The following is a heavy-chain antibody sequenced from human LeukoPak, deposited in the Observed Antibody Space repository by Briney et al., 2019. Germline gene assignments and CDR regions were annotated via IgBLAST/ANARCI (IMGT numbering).Heavy chain of an antibody. D-gene: IGHD3-22*01. CDR1: GLSFRDAW. J-gene: IGHJ4*02. V-gene: IGHV3-69-1*01. Sequence: PGGSLRLSCAVSGLSFRDAWLCWVRQAPGKGLEWVSSISSSSYIYYADSVKGRFTISRDNAKNSLYLQMNSLRAEDTAVYYCARDPYDSSGYPSAFDYWGQGTLVTVSS. CDR3: ARDPYDSSGYPSAFDY. CDR2: ISSSSYI.